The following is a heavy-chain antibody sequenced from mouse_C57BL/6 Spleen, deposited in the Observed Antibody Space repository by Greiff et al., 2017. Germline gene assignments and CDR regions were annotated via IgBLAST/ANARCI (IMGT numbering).Heavy chain of an antibody. D-gene: IGHD1-1*01. J-gene: IGHJ2*01. CDR1: GYTFTSYW. CDR2: IHPNSGST. CDR3: ARRGDITTVVADY. Sequence: QVQLQQPGAELVKPGASVKLSCKASGYTFTSYWMHWVKQRPGQGLEWIGMIHPNSGSTNYNEKFKSKATLTVDKSSSTAYMQLSSLTSEDSAVYYCARRGDITTVVADYWGQGTTLTVSS. V-gene: IGHV1-64*01.